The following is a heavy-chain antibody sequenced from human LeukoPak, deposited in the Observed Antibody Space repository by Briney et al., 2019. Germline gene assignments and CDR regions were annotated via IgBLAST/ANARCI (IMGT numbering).Heavy chain of an antibody. D-gene: IGHD3-22*01. CDR1: GGTFSSYA. V-gene: IGHV1-69*05. Sequence: SVKVSCKASGGTFSSYAISWVRQAPGQGLEWMGGIIPIFGTANYAQKFQGRVTMTRDTSISTAYMELSRLRSDDTAVYYCARDYEYYYDSSGYSHDAFDTWGQGTMVTASS. CDR2: IIPIFGTA. CDR3: ARDYEYYYDSSGYSHDAFDT. J-gene: IGHJ3*02.